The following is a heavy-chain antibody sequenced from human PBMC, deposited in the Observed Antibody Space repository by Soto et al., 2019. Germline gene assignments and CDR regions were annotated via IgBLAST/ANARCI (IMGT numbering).Heavy chain of an antibody. D-gene: IGHD2-15*01. V-gene: IGHV1-18*01. Sequence: QVQLVQSGPEVKKPGASVKVSCKAPGYTFSDFGINWVRQGPGQGLEWMGWISGYNGNTKYAQKLQGRVTMTTDTSTSTAYMEVRSLTSDDTAMYYCARACQSDHLPLGYCGGGCCYAWVQGTLVTVSS. CDR3: ARACQSDHLPLGYCGGGCCYA. J-gene: IGHJ5*02. CDR1: GYTFSDFG. CDR2: ISGYNGNT.